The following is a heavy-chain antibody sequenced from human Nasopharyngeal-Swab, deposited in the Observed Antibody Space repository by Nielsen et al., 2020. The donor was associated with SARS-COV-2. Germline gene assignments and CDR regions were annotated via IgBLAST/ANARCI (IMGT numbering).Heavy chain of an antibody. D-gene: IGHD4-23*01. J-gene: IGHJ4*02. Sequence: GESLKISCAASGFTFSSYGMHLVRQAPGKGLEWVAVISYDGSNKYYADSVKGRFTISRDNSKNTLYLQMNSLRAEDTAVYYCAKGTAWEVGTLDYWGQGTLVTVSS. CDR1: GFTFSSYG. V-gene: IGHV3-30*18. CDR2: ISYDGSNK. CDR3: AKGTAWEVGTLDY.